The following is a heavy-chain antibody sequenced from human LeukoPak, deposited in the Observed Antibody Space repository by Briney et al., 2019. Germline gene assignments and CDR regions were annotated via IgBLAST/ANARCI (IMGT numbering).Heavy chain of an antibody. Sequence: SETLSLTCTVSGGSISSGDYYWSWIRQPPGKGLEWFGYIYYSGSTNYNPSLKSRLTISIDTSENQFSLKLSSVTATDTAVYYCAREYSSSSGRRAFDIWGQGTMVTVSS. CDR1: GGSISSGDYY. D-gene: IGHD6-6*01. J-gene: IGHJ3*02. CDR3: AREYSSSSGRRAFDI. CDR2: IYYSGST. V-gene: IGHV4-61*08.